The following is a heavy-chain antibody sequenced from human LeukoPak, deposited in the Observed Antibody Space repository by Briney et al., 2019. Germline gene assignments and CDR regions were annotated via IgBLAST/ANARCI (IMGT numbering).Heavy chain of an antibody. CDR3: ARIDASHYYFGF. J-gene: IGHJ4*02. Sequence: GGSLRLSCAASGFTFSSYWMIWVRQAPGKGLEWVANIKQDGSEKYVDSVKGRFTISRDNSKTSLYLQMNSLRAEDTAVYYCARIDASHYYFGFWGQGTLVTVSS. CDR2: IKQDGSEK. CDR1: GFTFSSYW. V-gene: IGHV3-7*01.